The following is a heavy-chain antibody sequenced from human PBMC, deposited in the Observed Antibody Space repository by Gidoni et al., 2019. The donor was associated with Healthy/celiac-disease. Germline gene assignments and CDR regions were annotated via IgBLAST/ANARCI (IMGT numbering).Heavy chain of an antibody. CDR1: GYTFTSYA. CDR2: INAGNGNT. CDR3: ARVAGYSYDRAGDFDY. J-gene: IGHJ4*02. V-gene: IGHV1-3*01. Sequence: QVQLVQSGAEVKKPGASVKVSCKASGYTFTSYAMHWVRQAPGQRLEWMGWINAGNGNTKYSQKFQGRVTITRDTSASTAYMELSSLRSEDTAVYYCARVAGYSYDRAGDFDYWGQGTLVTVSS. D-gene: IGHD5-18*01.